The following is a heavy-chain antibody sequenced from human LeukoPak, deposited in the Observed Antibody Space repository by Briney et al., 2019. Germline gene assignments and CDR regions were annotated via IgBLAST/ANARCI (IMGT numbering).Heavy chain of an antibody. D-gene: IGHD2-2*01. V-gene: IGHV4-61*01. J-gene: IGHJ6*02. CDR3: AREGCSSTSCYGEDGMDV. Sequence: PSQTLSLTCTVSGGSISSGSYYWSWIRQPPGKRLEWIGYIYYSGSTNYNPSLKSRVTISVDTSKNQFSLKLSSVTAADTAVYYCAREGCSSTSCYGEDGMDVWGQGTTVTVSS. CDR1: GGSISSGSYY. CDR2: IYYSGST.